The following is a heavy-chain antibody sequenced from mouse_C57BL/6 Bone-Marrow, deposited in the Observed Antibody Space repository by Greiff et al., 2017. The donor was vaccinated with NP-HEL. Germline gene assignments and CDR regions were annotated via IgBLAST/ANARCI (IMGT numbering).Heavy chain of an antibody. CDR2: IDPSDSYT. J-gene: IGHJ2*01. V-gene: IGHV1-69*01. Sequence: QVQLKQPGAELVMPGASVKLSCKASGYTFTSYWMHWVKQRPGQGLEWIGEIDPSDSYTNYNQKFKGKSTLTVDKSSSTAYMQLSSLTSEDSAVYYCARRIYYYGSIDYWGQGTTLTVSS. CDR1: GYTFTSYW. CDR3: ARRIYYYGSIDY. D-gene: IGHD1-1*01.